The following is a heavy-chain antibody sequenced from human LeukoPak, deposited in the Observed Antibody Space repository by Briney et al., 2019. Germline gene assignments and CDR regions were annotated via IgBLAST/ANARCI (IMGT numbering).Heavy chain of an antibody. CDR2: INHSGST. V-gene: IGHV4-34*01. J-gene: IGHJ4*02. Sequence: SETLSLTCAVYGGSFSGYYWSWIRQPPGKGLEWIGEINHSGSTNYNPSLKSRVTISVDTSKNQFSLKLSSVTAADTAVYYCARGSRGTPNDYWGQGTLVTVSS. CDR3: ARGSRGTPNDY. CDR1: GGSFSGYY. D-gene: IGHD6-25*01.